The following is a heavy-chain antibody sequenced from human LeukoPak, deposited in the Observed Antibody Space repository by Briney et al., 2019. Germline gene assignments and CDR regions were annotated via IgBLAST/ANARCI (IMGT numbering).Heavy chain of an antibody. V-gene: IGHV3-23*01. CDR2: SGDSDGST. CDR3: AKGGCRGTCNPLAY. Sequence: GGSLRLTCAASGFTFSGSGMSWVRQAPGKGLEWISSSGDSDGSTYYPDSLKGRFTISRDNSKNTLYLQMNNLRAEDTAVYYCAKGGCRGTCNPLAYWGQGALVTVSP. CDR1: GFTFSGSG. D-gene: IGHD2-15*01. J-gene: IGHJ4*02.